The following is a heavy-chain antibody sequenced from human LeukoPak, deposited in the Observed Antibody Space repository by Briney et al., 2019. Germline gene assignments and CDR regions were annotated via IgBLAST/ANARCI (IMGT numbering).Heavy chain of an antibody. CDR3: ARLYCSSTSCHPIYYYYYYMDV. Sequence: SETLSLTCAVSGYSISSGYYWGWIRQPPGKGLEWIGSLYHSGSTYYNPSLKSRVTISVDTSKNQFSLKLSSVTAADPAVYYCARLYCSSTSCHPIYYYYYYMDVWGKGTTVTVSS. V-gene: IGHV4-38-2*01. J-gene: IGHJ6*03. CDR2: LYHSGST. CDR1: GYSISSGYY. D-gene: IGHD2-2*01.